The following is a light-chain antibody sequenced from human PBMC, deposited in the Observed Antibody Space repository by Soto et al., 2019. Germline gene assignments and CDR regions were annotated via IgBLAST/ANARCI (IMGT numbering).Light chain of an antibody. CDR2: WAS. CDR1: QSILYSSNNKNY. CDR3: QQYYTTPVT. V-gene: IGKV4-1*01. Sequence: DIVMTQSPDSLAVSLGERATINCKSSQSILYSSNNKNYLAWYQQKPGPPPKLLIYWASTRESGVPARFSGSGSGTDFTLTISSLQAEDVAVYYCQQYYTTPVTFGQGTRVEIK. J-gene: IGKJ1*01.